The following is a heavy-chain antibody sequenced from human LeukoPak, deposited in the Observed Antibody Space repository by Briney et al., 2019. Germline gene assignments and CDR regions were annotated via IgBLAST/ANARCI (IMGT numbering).Heavy chain of an antibody. J-gene: IGHJ4*02. CDR3: AREVGSYYGAAGGGYYFDY. CDR2: IYYSGST. CDR1: GGSFSSYY. V-gene: IGHV4-59*01. Sequence: SETLSLTCAVYGGSFSSYYWSWIRQPPGKGLEWIGYIYYSGSTNYNPSLKSRVTISVDTSKNQFSLKLSSVTAADTAVYYCAREVGSYYGAAGGGYYFDYWGQGTLVTVSS. D-gene: IGHD1-26*01.